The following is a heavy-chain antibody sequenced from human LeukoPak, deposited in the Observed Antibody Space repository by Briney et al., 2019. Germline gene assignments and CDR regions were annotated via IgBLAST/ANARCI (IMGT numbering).Heavy chain of an antibody. D-gene: IGHD3-22*01. CDR2: IIPIFGTA. Sequence: EASVKVSCKASGGTFSSYAISWVRQAPGQGLEWMGGIIPIFGTANYAQKFQGRVTITTDESTSTAYMGLSSLRSEDTAVYYCARQTHPTLDSSGYHFDYWGQGTLVTVSS. CDR3: ARQTHPTLDSSGYHFDY. CDR1: GGTFSSYA. J-gene: IGHJ4*02. V-gene: IGHV1-69*05.